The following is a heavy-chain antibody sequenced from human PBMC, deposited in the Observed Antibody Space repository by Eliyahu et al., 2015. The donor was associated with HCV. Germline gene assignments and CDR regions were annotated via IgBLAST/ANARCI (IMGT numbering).Heavy chain of an antibody. Sequence: EVQLVQSGAEVKKPGESLKXSCXGSGFTFSNYWIAWVRQMPGKGLEWMGVIYPGNSYTSYSPSFQGQVTISADKSINTAYLQWSSLKASDTAMYYCARPRVESLRHTLQYWGQGTLVTVSS. D-gene: IGHD2-21*01. CDR1: GFTFSNYW. J-gene: IGHJ4*02. CDR2: IYPGNSYT. V-gene: IGHV5-51*03. CDR3: ARPRVESLRHTLQY.